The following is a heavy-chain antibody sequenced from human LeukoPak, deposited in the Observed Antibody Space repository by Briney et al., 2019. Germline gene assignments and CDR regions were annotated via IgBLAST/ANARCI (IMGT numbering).Heavy chain of an antibody. V-gene: IGHV3-53*01. CDR1: GFTFSSYS. D-gene: IGHD2-2*01. J-gene: IGHJ4*02. CDR2: IYSGGST. CDR3: ARGGRGYQLIWGYYFDY. Sequence: GGSLRLSCAASGFTFSSYSMNWVRQAPGKGLEWVSVIYSGGSTYYADSVKGRFTISRDNSKNTLYLQMNSLRAEDTAVYYCARGGRGYQLIWGYYFDYWGQGTLVTVSS.